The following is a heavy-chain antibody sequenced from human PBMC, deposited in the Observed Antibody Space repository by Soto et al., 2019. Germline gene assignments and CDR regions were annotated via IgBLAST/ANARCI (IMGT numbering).Heavy chain of an antibody. CDR1: GYSFTSYW. V-gene: IGHV5-51*01. J-gene: IGHJ6*02. CDR2: IYPGDSDA. Sequence: PGESLKISCKGSGYSFTSYWIGWVRQMPGKGLEWMGIIYPGDSDARYSPSFQGQVTISVDMSISTAYLQWSSLKASDTAIYYCERRGGTGWQRYYGRAVWGQGTTVPVSS. D-gene: IGHD3-10*01. CDR3: ERRGGTGWQRYYGRAV.